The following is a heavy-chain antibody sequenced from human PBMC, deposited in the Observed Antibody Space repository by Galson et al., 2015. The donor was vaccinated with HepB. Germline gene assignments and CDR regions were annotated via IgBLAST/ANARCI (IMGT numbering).Heavy chain of an antibody. J-gene: IGHJ6*02. D-gene: IGHD3-10*01. CDR1: GFTVSSNY. CDR3: ARGGDYGSGSYYSPYYYGMDV. CDR2: IYSGGST. V-gene: IGHV3-66*01. Sequence: SLRLSCAASGFTVSSNYMSWVRQAPGKGLEWVSVIYSGGSTYYADSVKGRFTISRDNSKNTLYLQMNSLRAEDTAVYYCARGGDYGSGSYYSPYYYGMDVWGQGTTVTVSS.